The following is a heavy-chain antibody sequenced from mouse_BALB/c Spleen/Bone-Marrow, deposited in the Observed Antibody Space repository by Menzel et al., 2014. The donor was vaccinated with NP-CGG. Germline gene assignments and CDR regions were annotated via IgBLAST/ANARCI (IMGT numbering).Heavy chain of an antibody. J-gene: IGHJ3*01. CDR1: GFTFTDYY. Sequence: EVHLVESGGGLVQPGGSLRLSCATSGFTFTDYYVSWVRQPPGKALEWLGFIRNKANGYTTEYSASVKGRFTISRDNSQSILYLQMNTLRAEDSATYYCARDYGNYVRFAYWGQGTLVTVSA. V-gene: IGHV7-3*02. D-gene: IGHD2-1*01. CDR3: ARDYGNYVRFAY. CDR2: IRNKANGYTT.